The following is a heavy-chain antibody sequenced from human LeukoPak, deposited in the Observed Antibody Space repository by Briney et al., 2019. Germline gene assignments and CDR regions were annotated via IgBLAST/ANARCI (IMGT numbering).Heavy chain of an antibody. CDR1: GYTFTGYY. CDR3: ARDSAGADY. V-gene: IGHV1-2*02. D-gene: IGHD3-10*01. J-gene: IGHJ4*02. CDR2: INPNTGGT. Sequence: ASVKVSCKASGYTFTGYYMHWVRRAPGQGLEWMGWINPNTGGTNYAQKFQGRVTMTRDTSITTAYMELIRLTSDDTAVYYCARDSAGADYWGQGTLVTVSS.